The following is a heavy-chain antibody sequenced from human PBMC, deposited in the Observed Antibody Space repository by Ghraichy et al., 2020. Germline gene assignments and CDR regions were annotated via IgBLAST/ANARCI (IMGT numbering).Heavy chain of an antibody. D-gene: IGHD3-3*01. CDR1: GFPFSNSD. J-gene: IGHJ6*02. CDR2: ISSDGRNK. V-gene: IGHV3-30*03. Sequence: GGSLRLSCAASGFPFSNSDVHWVRQPPGKGLEWVSFISSDGRNKNYVGSVEGRFTISRDNSRNTLYLLINSLRADDTAVYYCAAHSRSLEFYYSSLLDVWGQGTTVTVSS. CDR3: AAHSRSLEFYYSSLLDV.